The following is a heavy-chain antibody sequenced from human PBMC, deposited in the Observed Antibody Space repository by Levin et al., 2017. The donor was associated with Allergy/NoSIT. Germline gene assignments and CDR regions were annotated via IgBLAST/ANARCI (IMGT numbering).Heavy chain of an antibody. D-gene: IGHD6-19*01. V-gene: IGHV3-48*02. Sequence: LSLPCAASGFTFRSYSKNWVRQAPGKGLEWVSYISSSSSTIYYAESVKGRFTISRDNANNSLYLQMNSLRDEDTAVYYCARGNSSGRGAFDLWGRGTLVTVSS. CDR3: ARGNSSGRGAFDL. CDR1: GFTFRSYS. CDR2: ISSSSSTI. J-gene: IGHJ2*01.